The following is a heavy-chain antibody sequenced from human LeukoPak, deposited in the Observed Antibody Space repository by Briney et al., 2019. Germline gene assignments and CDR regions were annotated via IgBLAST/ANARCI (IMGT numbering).Heavy chain of an antibody. CDR1: GFTFSSYW. CDR3: ARDPLPDRSSRRESGAFDI. V-gene: IGHV3-74*01. CDR2: INSDGSST. D-gene: IGHD6-13*01. Sequence: GGSLRLSCAASGFTFSSYWMHWVRQAPGKGLVWVSRINSDGSSTSYADSVKGRFTISRDNAKNTLYLQMNSLRAEDTAVYYCARDPLPDRSSRRESGAFDIWGQGTMVTVSS. J-gene: IGHJ3*02.